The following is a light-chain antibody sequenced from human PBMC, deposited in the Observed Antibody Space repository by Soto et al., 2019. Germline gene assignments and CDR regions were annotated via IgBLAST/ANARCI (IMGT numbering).Light chain of an antibody. V-gene: IGKV3-15*01. CDR3: QQYYNWPLT. Sequence: EIVMTQSPATLSVSPGERATLSCRASQSVNSDLAWYQQKPGQAPRLLIYGTSTRATGIPGRFSGGGSGTEFTLTISSLQSEDFAVYYCQQYYNWPLTFGGGTKVEI. J-gene: IGKJ4*01. CDR1: QSVNSD. CDR2: GTS.